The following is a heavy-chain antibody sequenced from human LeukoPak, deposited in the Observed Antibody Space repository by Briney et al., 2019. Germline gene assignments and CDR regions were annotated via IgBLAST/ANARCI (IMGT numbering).Heavy chain of an antibody. CDR2: INSNGGRT. CDR3: VKALYYNNSGYYSGAFDY. Sequence: TGGPLRLSCSASGFTFKKYAMHWVRQAPGKGLEYVSGINSNGGRTYYADSVKGRFTISRDNSKNTLFLQLRSLRLEDTAVYYYVKALYYNNSGYYSGAFDYWGQGTLVTVSS. J-gene: IGHJ4*02. D-gene: IGHD3-22*01. CDR1: GFTFKKYA. V-gene: IGHV3-64D*06.